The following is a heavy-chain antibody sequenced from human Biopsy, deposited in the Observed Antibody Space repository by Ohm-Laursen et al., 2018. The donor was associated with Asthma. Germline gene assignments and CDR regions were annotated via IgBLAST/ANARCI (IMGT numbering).Heavy chain of an antibody. CDR3: ARKAGSCISRTCYSLDF. V-gene: IGHV1-69*13. Sequence: ASVTVSCNSLGGTFNTYVIGWARQAPGQGLEWMGGINSVFGTTTYPQKFQDRVTITADDSPSTVYMELSSLRSEDTAVYYCARKAGSCISRTCYSLDFWGQGTLVTVSS. D-gene: IGHD2-2*01. CDR2: INSVFGTT. J-gene: IGHJ4*02. CDR1: GGTFNTYV.